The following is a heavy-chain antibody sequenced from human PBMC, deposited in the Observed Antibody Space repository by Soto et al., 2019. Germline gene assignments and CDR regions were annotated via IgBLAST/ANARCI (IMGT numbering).Heavy chain of an antibody. CDR2: IKGDGSNT. CDR1: GFTFSNYW. Sequence: EVQLVESGGGLVQPGRSLRLSCAASGFTFSNYWMHWVRQAPGEGLVWVSHIKGDGSNTDYADSVKGRFTISRDNAKNTLYLQMNSLRAEDTAVYYCVRDVYNAFDYWGQGTLVTVSS. V-gene: IGHV3-74*01. D-gene: IGHD1-1*01. J-gene: IGHJ4*02. CDR3: VRDVYNAFDY.